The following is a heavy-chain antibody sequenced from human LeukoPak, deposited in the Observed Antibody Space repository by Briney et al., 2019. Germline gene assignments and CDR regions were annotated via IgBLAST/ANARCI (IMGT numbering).Heavy chain of an antibody. D-gene: IGHD1-26*01. CDR3: VRIRGLGLFDY. J-gene: IGHJ4*02. CDR2: TYYRSQWFD. V-gene: IGHV6-1*01. Sequence: SQTLSLTCAISGDSVSNNRASWGCIRQSPSRGLEWLGRTYYRSQWFDDYAPSVRSRITINPDTSKNQFSLQLNSVTPEDTAVYYCVRIRGLGLFDYWGQGTLVTVSS. CDR1: GDSVSNNRAS.